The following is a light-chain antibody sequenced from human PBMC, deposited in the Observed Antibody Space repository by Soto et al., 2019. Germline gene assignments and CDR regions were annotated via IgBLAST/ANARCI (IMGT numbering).Light chain of an antibody. CDR1: QSISNC. J-gene: IGKJ4*01. CDR2: SAS. V-gene: IGKV1-39*01. Sequence: DVEMTQSPSSLAASIGDRVTVTCRASQSISNCLNWYQHKPGNAPKMVIHSASTLESGVPSRFSGAGSGTEGNFTISSLQREDAATDYCQERYTKPLTFGGGTKVDIK. CDR3: QERYTKPLT.